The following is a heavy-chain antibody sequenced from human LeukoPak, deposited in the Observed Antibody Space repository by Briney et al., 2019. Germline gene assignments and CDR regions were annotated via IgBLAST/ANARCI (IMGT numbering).Heavy chain of an antibody. D-gene: IGHD6-6*01. J-gene: IGHJ4*02. CDR3: TKAVEYASSSGGDY. CDR1: GFTFSGYG. V-gene: IGHV3-30*02. Sequence: GGSLRLSCAASGFTFSGYGMHWVRQAPGKGLEWVAFIRFDGSNKYYADSVKGRFTISRDNSKNTLYLQMNSLRTEDTAVYYCTKAVEYASSSGGDYWGQGTLVTVSS. CDR2: IRFDGSNK.